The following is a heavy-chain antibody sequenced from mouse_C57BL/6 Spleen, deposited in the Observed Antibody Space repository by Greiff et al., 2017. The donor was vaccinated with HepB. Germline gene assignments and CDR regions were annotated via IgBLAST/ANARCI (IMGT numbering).Heavy chain of an antibody. CDR3: ARLELLDY. CDR2: ISSGSSTI. J-gene: IGHJ2*01. Sequence: VHVKQSGGGLVKPGGSLKLSCAASGFTFSDYGMHWVRQAPEKGLEWVAYISSGSSTIYYADTVKGRFTISRDNAKNTLFLQMTSLRSEDTAMYYCARLELLDYWGQGTTLTVSS. D-gene: IGHD2-1*01. V-gene: IGHV5-17*01. CDR1: GFTFSDYG.